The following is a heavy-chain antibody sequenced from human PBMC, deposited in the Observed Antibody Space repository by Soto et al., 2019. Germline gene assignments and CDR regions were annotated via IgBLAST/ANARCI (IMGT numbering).Heavy chain of an antibody. D-gene: IGHD2-2*01. CDR2: IYYSGST. V-gene: IGHV4-31*03. J-gene: IGHJ6*02. CDR1: GGSISSGGYY. Sequence: SETLSLTCTVSGGSISSGGYYWSWIRQHPGKGLEWIGYIYYSGSTYYNPSLKSRVTISVDTSKNQFSLKLSSVTAADTAVYCCARVSYCSSTSCYEGYYYYGMDVWGQGTTVTVSS. CDR3: ARVSYCSSTSCYEGYYYYGMDV.